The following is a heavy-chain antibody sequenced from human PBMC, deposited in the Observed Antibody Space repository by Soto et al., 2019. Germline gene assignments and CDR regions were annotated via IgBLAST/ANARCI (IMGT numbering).Heavy chain of an antibody. D-gene: IGHD3-9*01. Sequence: LSLTCPVSGGSISSYYWSWIRQPPGKGLEWIGYIYYSGSTNYNPSLKSRVTISVDTSKNQFSLKLSSVTAADTAVYYCARSKGDIRFDYWGQGTLVTVSS. CDR2: IYYSGST. CDR1: GGSISSYY. CDR3: ARSKGDIRFDY. J-gene: IGHJ4*02. V-gene: IGHV4-59*01.